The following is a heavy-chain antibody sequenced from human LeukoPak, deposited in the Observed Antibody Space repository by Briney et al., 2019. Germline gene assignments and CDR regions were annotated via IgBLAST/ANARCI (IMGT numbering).Heavy chain of an antibody. J-gene: IGHJ4*02. D-gene: IGHD1-14*01. CDR3: ARGGRNLDS. CDR2: IKVDGSEK. CDR1: GFTFSGYW. Sequence: GGSLRLSCAASGFTFSGYWMSWVRQAPGKGLEWVANIKVDGSEKNYVDSVKGRLTISRDNAKNSLYLQMNSLRAEDPAVYYCARGGRNLDSWGQGTLVTVSS. V-gene: IGHV3-7*01.